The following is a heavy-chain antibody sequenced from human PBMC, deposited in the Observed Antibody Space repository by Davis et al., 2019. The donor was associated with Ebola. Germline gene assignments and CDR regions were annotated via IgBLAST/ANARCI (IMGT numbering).Heavy chain of an antibody. J-gene: IGHJ4*02. CDR1: GGSVSNYY. Sequence: SETLSLTCTVSGGSVSNYYWSWIRQPPGKGLEWIGEINHSGSTNYNPSLKSRVTISVDTSKNQFSLKLSSVTAADTAVYYCARLGNYYDSSGYPNWGQGTLATVSS. CDR3: ARLGNYYDSSGYPN. CDR2: INHSGST. D-gene: IGHD3-22*01. V-gene: IGHV4-34*01.